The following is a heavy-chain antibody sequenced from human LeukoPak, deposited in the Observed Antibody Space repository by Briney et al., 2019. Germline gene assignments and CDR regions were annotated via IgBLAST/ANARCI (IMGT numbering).Heavy chain of an antibody. D-gene: IGHD5-18*01. CDR2: ISSDGRNK. Sequence: PGRSLRLSCAASGFTFSTYGMHWVRQAPGKGLEWVAAISSDGRNKYYLDSVKGRFTISRDNSKNTLYLQMNSLRAEDTGVYYCAKGGYSYGTADYWGQGTLVTVSS. J-gene: IGHJ4*02. V-gene: IGHV3-30*18. CDR1: GFTFSTYG. CDR3: AKGGYSYGTADY.